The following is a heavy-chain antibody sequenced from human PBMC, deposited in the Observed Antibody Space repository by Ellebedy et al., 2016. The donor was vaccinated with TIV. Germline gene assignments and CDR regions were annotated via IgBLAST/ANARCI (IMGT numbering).Heavy chain of an antibody. V-gene: IGHV4-34*01. J-gene: IGHJ4*02. CDR2: INHSGST. D-gene: IGHD4-23*01. Sequence: SETLSLTXAVYGGSFSGYYWSWIRQPPGKGLEWIGEINHSGSTNYNPSLKSRVTISVDTSKNQFSLKLSSVTAADTAVYYCARGGGGKPYFDYWGQGTLVTVSS. CDR1: GGSFSGYY. CDR3: ARGGGGKPYFDY.